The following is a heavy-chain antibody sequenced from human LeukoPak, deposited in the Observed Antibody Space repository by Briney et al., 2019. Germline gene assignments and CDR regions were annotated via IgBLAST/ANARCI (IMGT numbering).Heavy chain of an antibody. D-gene: IGHD3-10*01. Sequence: ASVKVSCKASGYTFTDYYMHWVRQAPGQGLEWMGWINPKSGDRNYAQKFQGRVTMTRDTSISTAYMELSSLRSDDTAVYCCARDLSMIRGVTDGFDIWGQGTMVTVSS. J-gene: IGHJ3*02. CDR2: INPKSGDR. CDR3: ARDLSMIRGVTDGFDI. CDR1: GYTFTDYY. V-gene: IGHV1-2*02.